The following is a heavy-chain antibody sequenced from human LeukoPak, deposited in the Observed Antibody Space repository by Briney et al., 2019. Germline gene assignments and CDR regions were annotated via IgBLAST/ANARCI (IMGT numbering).Heavy chain of an antibody. CDR1: AYTFTSYY. Sequence: GASVKVSCKASAYTFTSYYIHWVRQAPGQGLEWMGIINPSGGSTSYAQKFQGRVTMTRDTSTSTVYMELSSLRSEDTAVYYCARDGYYYDSSGSPGPYYYYYMDVWGKGTTVTVSS. D-gene: IGHD3-22*01. CDR2: INPSGGST. J-gene: IGHJ6*03. CDR3: ARDGYYYDSSGSPGPYYYYYMDV. V-gene: IGHV1-46*01.